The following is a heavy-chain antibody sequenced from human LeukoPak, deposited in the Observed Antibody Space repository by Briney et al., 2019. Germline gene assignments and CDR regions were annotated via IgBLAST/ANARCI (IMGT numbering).Heavy chain of an antibody. CDR2: IYYSGST. Sequence: PSETLSLTCTVSGGSISSYYWSWIRQPPGKGLEWIGYIYYSGSTNYNPSLKSRVTISVDTSKNQFSLKLSSVTAADTAVYYCAREVSSSWYNWFDPWGQGTLVTVSS. CDR3: AREVSSSWYNWFDP. D-gene: IGHD6-13*01. CDR1: GGSISSYY. V-gene: IGHV4-59*01. J-gene: IGHJ5*02.